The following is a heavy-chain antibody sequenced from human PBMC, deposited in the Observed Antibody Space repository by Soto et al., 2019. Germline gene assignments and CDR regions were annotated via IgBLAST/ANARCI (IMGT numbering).Heavy chain of an antibody. CDR3: ARNLRYFGSGSFFRGMDV. J-gene: IGHJ6*02. Sequence: QVLLVQSGAEVKKPGSSVKVSCKTSGDTFGSYAISWVRQAPGQGLEWMGGIIPFIRASNYAQKFQGRVTITADESTTTVRMDLSSLRFEDTAVYYCARNLRYFGSGSFFRGMDVWGQGTTVTVSS. CDR1: GDTFGSYA. D-gene: IGHD3-10*01. CDR2: IIPFIRAS. V-gene: IGHV1-69*01.